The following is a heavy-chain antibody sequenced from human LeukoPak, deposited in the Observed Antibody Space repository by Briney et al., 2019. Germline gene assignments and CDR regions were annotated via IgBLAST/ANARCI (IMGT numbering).Heavy chain of an antibody. D-gene: IGHD3-10*01. J-gene: IGHJ4*02. CDR3: AKELQNYYGSGSYSPFDY. Sequence: GGSLRLSCAASGFTFSSYGMHWVRQAPGKGLEWVAPISYDGSNKYFADSVKGRFTISRDNSKNTLYLQMNSLRAEDTAVYYCAKELQNYYGSGSYSPFDYWGQGTLVTVSS. CDR2: ISYDGSNK. V-gene: IGHV3-30*18. CDR1: GFTFSSYG.